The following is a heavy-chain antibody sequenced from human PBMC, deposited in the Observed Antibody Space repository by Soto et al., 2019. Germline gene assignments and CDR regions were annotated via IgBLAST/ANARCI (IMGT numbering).Heavy chain of an antibody. CDR3: ARDFAYFDS. Sequence: SSETLSLTCTVSGGSFKSGSYSWSWIRQPPGKGLEWIVYVYHTGRTSYNPSLKSRVSISMDTSKNQFSLNLDSVTAADTAVYFCARDFAYFDSWGQGTLVTVSS. CDR1: GGSFKSGSYS. D-gene: IGHD3-3*01. CDR2: VYHTGRT. V-gene: IGHV4-61*01. J-gene: IGHJ4*02.